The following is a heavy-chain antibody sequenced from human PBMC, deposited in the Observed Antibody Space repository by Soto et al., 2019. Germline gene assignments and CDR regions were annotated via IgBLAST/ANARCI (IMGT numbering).Heavy chain of an antibody. CDR2: IYYSGST. CDR3: ARPRTRCSGGSCYSEPYYYMDV. V-gene: IGHV4-39*01. CDR1: GGSISSSSYY. Sequence: SETLSLTCTVSGGSISSSSYYWGWIRQPPGKGLEWIGSIYYSGSTYYNPSLKSRVTISVDTSKNQFSLKLSSVTAADTAVYYCARPRTRCSGGSCYSEPYYYMDVWGKGTTVTVSS. J-gene: IGHJ6*03. D-gene: IGHD2-15*01.